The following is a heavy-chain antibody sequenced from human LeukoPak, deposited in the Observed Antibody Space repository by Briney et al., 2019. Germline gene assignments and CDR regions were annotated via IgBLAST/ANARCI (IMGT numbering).Heavy chain of an antibody. V-gene: IGHV3-23*01. CDR1: DFTSSNHA. CDR2: ISGSGGST. D-gene: IGHD6-13*01. J-gene: IGHJ4*02. CDR3: AKKIAAAGTLFDY. Sequence: GGSLRLSCAASDFTSSNHAMSWVRQAPGKGLEWVSSISGSGGSTYYADSVKGRFTIPRDNSKNTLYLQMNSLRAEDTAVYYCAKKIAAAGTLFDYWGQGTLVTVSS.